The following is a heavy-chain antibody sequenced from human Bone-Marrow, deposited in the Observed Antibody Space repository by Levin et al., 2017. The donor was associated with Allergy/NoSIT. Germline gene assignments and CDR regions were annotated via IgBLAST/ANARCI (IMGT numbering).Heavy chain of an antibody. Sequence: GGSLRLSCAASGLTFKNYAMSWVRQVPGKGLEWVSAISSGGGTTYYADSVRGRFTISRDNSMNTMTLQMKSLRVEDTAIYYCAKDICSGGRCWYYYYGLDVWGQGTTVTVSS. D-gene: IGHD2-15*01. CDR2: ISSGGGTT. J-gene: IGHJ6*02. CDR1: GLTFKNYA. CDR3: AKDICSGGRCWYYYYGLDV. V-gene: IGHV3-23*01.